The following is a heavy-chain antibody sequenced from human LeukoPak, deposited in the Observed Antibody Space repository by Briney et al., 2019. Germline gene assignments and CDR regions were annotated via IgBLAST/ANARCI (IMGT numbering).Heavy chain of an antibody. V-gene: IGHV4-34*01. CDR2: INHSRRT. Sequence: PSETLSLTCAVYGGSFSGYYWSWIRQPPGKGLEWIGEINHSRRTTYNPSLKSRVAISVDTSKNQFSLKLSSVTAADTAVYYCARRGNSGYDYWGQGTLVTVSS. CDR3: ARRGNSGYDY. J-gene: IGHJ4*02. D-gene: IGHD5-12*01. CDR1: GGSFSGYY.